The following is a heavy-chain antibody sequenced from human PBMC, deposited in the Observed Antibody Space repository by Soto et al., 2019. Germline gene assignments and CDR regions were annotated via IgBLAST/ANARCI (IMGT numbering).Heavy chain of an antibody. CDR1: GFTFSSYS. D-gene: IGHD6-6*01. CDR2: ISSSSHK. V-gene: IGHV3-21*01. CDR3: AREGRQLVLDYFDY. Sequence: EVQLVESGGGLVKPGGSLRLSCEASGFTFSSYSMNWVRQAPGKGLEWVASISSSSHKYYVDSVEGRFTISRDNAKNSLYLKMNRLRVEDTAVDFCAREGRQLVLDYFDYWGQGALVTVSS. J-gene: IGHJ4*02.